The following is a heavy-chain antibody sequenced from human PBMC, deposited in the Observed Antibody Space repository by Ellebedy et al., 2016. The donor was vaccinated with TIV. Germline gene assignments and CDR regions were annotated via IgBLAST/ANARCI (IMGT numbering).Heavy chain of an antibody. Sequence: GESLKISCAASGFTFSISAMSSVRQAPGKGLEWVPLISGSGDSTYYADSVKGRFTISRDNSKNTLYLQMNSLRAEDTAVYYCARGLRFGMDVWGQGTTVTVSS. V-gene: IGHV3-23*01. J-gene: IGHJ6*02. CDR3: ARGLRFGMDV. CDR2: ISGSGDST. D-gene: IGHD3-16*01. CDR1: GFTFSISA.